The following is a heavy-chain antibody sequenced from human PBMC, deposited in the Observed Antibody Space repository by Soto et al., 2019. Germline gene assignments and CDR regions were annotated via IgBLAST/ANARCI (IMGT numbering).Heavy chain of an antibody. CDR3: ARRERGSGSYYMDV. CDR2: IYYSGST. D-gene: IGHD3-10*01. J-gene: IGHJ6*03. V-gene: IGHV4-39*01. Sequence: SETLSLTCTVSGGSISSSSYYWGWIRQPPGKGLEWIGSIYYSGSTYYNPSLKSRVTISVDTSKNQFSLKLSSVTAADTAVYYCARRERGSGSYYMDVWGKGTTVTVSS. CDR1: GGSISSSSYY.